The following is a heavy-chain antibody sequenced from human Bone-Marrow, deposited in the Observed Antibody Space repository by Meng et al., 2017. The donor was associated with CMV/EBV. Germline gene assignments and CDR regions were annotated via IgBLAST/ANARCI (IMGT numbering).Heavy chain of an antibody. Sequence: SETLSLTCTVSGGSISSSSYYWGWIRQPPGKGLEWIGSIYYSGSTYYNPSLKSRVTITVDTSKNQFTQKLSSVNAADTAVYYCAREGGLLWFGEPWGGPDYWGQGTLVTVSS. CDR2: IYYSGST. D-gene: IGHD3-10*01. CDR3: AREGGLLWFGEPWGGPDY. CDR1: GGSISSSSYY. V-gene: IGHV4-39*06. J-gene: IGHJ4*02.